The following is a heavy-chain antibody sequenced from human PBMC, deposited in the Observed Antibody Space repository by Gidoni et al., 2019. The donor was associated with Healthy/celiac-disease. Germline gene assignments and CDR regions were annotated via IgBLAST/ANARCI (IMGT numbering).Heavy chain of an antibody. J-gene: IGHJ4*02. V-gene: IGHV1-69*01. CDR1: AGPFSSYA. CDR2: IIPIFGTA. Sequence: VQLVQSGAEVTKPGTSVQVSCKASAGPFSSYAISWVRQAPGQGLEWMGGIIPIFGTANHGQKCQGRVTITADESTSTAYMQLSSPRSEAMAVYYCARAMAEYYYDSSCYYNYWGQGTLVTVSS. CDR3: ARAMAEYYYDSSCYYNY. D-gene: IGHD3-22*01.